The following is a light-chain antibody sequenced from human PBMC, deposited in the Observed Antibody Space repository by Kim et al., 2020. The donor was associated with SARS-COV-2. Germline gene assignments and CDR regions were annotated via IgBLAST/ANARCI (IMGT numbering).Light chain of an antibody. CDR1: QDISNY. Sequence: ASVGDSGTITCQPSQDISNYLNWYQQKLGKAPKLLIYDASNLETGVPSRFSGSGSGTDFTFTISSLQPEDIATYYCQQYDNLPVFGPGTKVDIK. CDR3: QQYDNLPV. CDR2: DAS. V-gene: IGKV1-33*01. J-gene: IGKJ3*01.